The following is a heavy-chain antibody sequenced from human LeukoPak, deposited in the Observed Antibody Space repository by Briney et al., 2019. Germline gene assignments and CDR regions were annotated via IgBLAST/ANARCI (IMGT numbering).Heavy chain of an antibody. J-gene: IGHJ6*03. CDR2: IYYSGST. Sequence: AETLSLTCTASGGSISSYYWSWIRQPPGKGLEWIGYIYYSGSTNYNPSLKSRVTISVDTSKNQFSLKLSSVTAADTAVYYCARVGYSSLTYYYSYYMDFWGKGTLVTVSS. CDR3: ARVGYSSLTYYYSYYMDF. CDR1: GGSISSYY. D-gene: IGHD5-18*01. V-gene: IGHV4-59*01.